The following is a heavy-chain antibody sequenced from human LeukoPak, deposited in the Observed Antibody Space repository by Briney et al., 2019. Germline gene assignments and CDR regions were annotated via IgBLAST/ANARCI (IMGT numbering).Heavy chain of an antibody. CDR1: GFTFSSYA. D-gene: IGHD3-3*01. Sequence: GGSLRLSCAASGFTFSSYAMHWVRQAPGKGLEWVAVISYDGSNKYYADSVKGRFTISRDNSKNTLYLQMNSLRAEDTAVYYWANDVCWSCYTPMIYYYYYGMDVWGQGTTVTVSS. CDR2: ISYDGSNK. J-gene: IGHJ6*02. CDR3: ANDVCWSCYTPMIYYYYYGMDV. V-gene: IGHV3-30*04.